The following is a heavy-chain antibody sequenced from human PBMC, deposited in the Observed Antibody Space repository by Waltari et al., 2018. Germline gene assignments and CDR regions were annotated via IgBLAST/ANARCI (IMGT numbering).Heavy chain of an antibody. Sequence: EVQLVESGGGLVQPGGSLRLSCAASGFTFSSYWMHWVRQAPGKGLVWVARSNSEGSSTSYADSVKGRFTISRDNAKNTLYLQMNSLRAEDTAVYYCARMYSSGWYGFDYWGQGTLVTVSS. D-gene: IGHD6-19*01. CDR1: GFTFSSYW. CDR3: ARMYSSGWYGFDY. V-gene: IGHV3-74*01. CDR2: SNSEGSST. J-gene: IGHJ4*02.